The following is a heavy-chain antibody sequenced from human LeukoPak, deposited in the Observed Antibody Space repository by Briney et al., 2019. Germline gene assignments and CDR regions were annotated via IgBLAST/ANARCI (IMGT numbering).Heavy chain of an antibody. Sequence: SVKVSCKASGGTFSSSAISWVRQAPGQGLEWMGGIIPIFGTANYAQKFQGRVTITTDESTSTAYMELSSLRSEDTAVYYCARGTLLFYYYYMDVWGKGTTVTVSS. CDR2: IIPIFGTA. CDR3: ARGTLLFYYYYMDV. V-gene: IGHV1-69*05. D-gene: IGHD2-15*01. J-gene: IGHJ6*03. CDR1: GGTFSSSA.